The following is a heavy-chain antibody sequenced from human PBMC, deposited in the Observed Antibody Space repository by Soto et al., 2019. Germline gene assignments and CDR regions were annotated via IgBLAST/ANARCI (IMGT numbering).Heavy chain of an antibody. CDR1: GFIFRNAW. Sequence: EVQLVESGGGLVKPGGSLRLSCAGSGFIFRNAWMNWVRQAPGKGLEWVGRIKTKGDGGTIDYVAPVNGRFTISRNDSENALYLQMDGLKTEDTAVYYCTTEADGTTFFDHWGQGTLVTVSS. CDR3: TTEADGTTFFDH. J-gene: IGHJ4*02. V-gene: IGHV3-15*07. D-gene: IGHD3-16*01. CDR2: IKTKGDGGTI.